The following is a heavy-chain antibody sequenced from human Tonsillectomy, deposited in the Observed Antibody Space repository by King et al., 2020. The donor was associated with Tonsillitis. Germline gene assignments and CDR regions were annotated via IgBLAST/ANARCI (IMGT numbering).Heavy chain of an antibody. D-gene: IGHD3-9*01. CDR3: ASTYYDILTGLNWFDP. V-gene: IGHV4-30-4*01. CDR2: IYYSGST. CDR1: GGSISSGDYY. J-gene: IGHJ5*02. Sequence: LQLQESGPGLVKPSQTLSLTCTVSGGSISSGDYYWSWIRQPPGKGLEWIGYIYYSGSTYYNPSLKSRVTISVDTSKNQFSLKLSSVTAANPAVYYWASTYYDILTGLNWFDPWGQGTLVTVSS.